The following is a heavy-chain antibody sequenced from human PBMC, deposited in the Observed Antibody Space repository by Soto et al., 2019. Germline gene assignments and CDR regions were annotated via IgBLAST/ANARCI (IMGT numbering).Heavy chain of an antibody. D-gene: IGHD2-21*02. V-gene: IGHV1-24*01. CDR2: FDPEDGET. J-gene: IGHJ6*02. Sequence: ASVKVSCKVSGYTLTELSMHWVRQAPGKGLEWMGGFDPEDGETIYAQKFQGRVTMTEDTSTDTAYMNLSSVTAADTAVYFCVREDDGGDRDYYGLDVWGQGTMVTVSS. CDR1: GYTLTELS. CDR3: VREDDGGDRDYYGLDV.